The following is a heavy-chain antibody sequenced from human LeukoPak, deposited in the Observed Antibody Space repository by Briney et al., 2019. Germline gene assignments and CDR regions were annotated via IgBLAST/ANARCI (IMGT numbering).Heavy chain of an antibody. V-gene: IGHV3-73*01. D-gene: IGHD3-9*01. CDR3: AKESQTYYDIMTGYPNYYFDY. Sequence: GGSLRPSCAASGLTFSDSAIHWVRQASGKGLEWVGRIRSKGDGHATAYAASVQGRFALSRDDSKNTAYLQMNSLETDDTAVYYCAKESQTYYDIMTGYPNYYFDYWGQGTLVTVSS. J-gene: IGHJ4*02. CDR1: GLTFSDSA. CDR2: IRSKGDGHAT.